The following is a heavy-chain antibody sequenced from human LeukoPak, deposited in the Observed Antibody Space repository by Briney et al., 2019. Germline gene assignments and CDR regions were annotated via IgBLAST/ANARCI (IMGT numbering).Heavy chain of an antibody. Sequence: GASVKVSCKASGYPFTSYDINWVRQATGQGLEWMGRINPNSGSTDSAQKFQGRVTMTANPSISTAYMELNNLRSEDTAVYYCARLVGCGTTNCYSPDNWFDPWGQGTLVTVSS. D-gene: IGHD2-2*01. CDR1: GYPFTSYD. CDR3: ARLVGCGTTNCYSPDNWFDP. CDR2: INPNSGST. J-gene: IGHJ5*02. V-gene: IGHV1-8*01.